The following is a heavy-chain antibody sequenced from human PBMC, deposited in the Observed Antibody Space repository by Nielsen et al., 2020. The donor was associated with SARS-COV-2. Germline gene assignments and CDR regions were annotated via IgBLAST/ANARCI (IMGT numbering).Heavy chain of an antibody. D-gene: IGHD5/OR15-5a*01. J-gene: IGHJ6*02. Sequence: GESLKISCAASGFTFSNAWMSWVPQAPGKGLEWVGRIKSKTDGGTTDYAAPVKGRFTISRDDSKNTLYLQMNSLKTEDTAVYYCTNPKSTGNYYYYGMDVWGQGTTVTVSS. CDR2: IKSKTDGGTT. V-gene: IGHV3-15*01. CDR3: TNPKSTGNYYYYGMDV. CDR1: GFTFSNAW.